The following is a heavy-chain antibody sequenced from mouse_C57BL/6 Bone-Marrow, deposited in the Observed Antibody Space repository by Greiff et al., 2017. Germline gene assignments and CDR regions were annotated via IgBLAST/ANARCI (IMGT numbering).Heavy chain of an antibody. CDR3: ARFITTVVAGNWNCDV. D-gene: IGHD1-1*01. CDR1: GYTFTSYW. Sequence: QVQLQQPGTELVKPGASVKLSCKASGYTFTSYWMHWVKQRPGQGLEWIGNINPSNGGTNYNEKFKSKATLTVDKSSSTAYMQLSSLTSEDSAVYYCARFITTVVAGNWNCDVWGTGTTVTVSS. J-gene: IGHJ1*03. V-gene: IGHV1-53*01. CDR2: INPSNGGT.